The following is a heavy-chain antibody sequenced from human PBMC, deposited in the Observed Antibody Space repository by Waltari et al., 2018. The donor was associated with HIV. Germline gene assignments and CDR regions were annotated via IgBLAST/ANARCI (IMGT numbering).Heavy chain of an antibody. Sequence: EVQLVESGGGLVQPGGSLRLSCAASGFTFSSYSMNWVRQAPGKGLEWVSNISSSSITIYYADSVKGRFTISRDNAKNSLYLQMNSLRAEDTAVYYCARVGGATWAFDIWGQGTMVTVSS. CDR2: ISSSSITI. J-gene: IGHJ3*02. CDR3: ARVGGATWAFDI. CDR1: GFTFSSYS. D-gene: IGHD5-12*01. V-gene: IGHV3-48*01.